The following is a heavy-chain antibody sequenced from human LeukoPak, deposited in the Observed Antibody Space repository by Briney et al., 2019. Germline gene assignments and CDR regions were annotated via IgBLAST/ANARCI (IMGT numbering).Heavy chain of an antibody. D-gene: IGHD2-15*01. J-gene: IGHJ6*02. CDR2: ISSSGSTI. Sequence: PGGSLRLSCAASGFTFSSYEMNWVRQAPGKGLEWVSYISSSGSTIYYADSVKGRFTISRDNAKNSLYLQMNSLRAEDTAVYYCARDNGDCGGGSCYFLLRGMDVWGQGTTVTVSS. V-gene: IGHV3-48*03. CDR3: ARDNGDCGGGSCYFLLRGMDV. CDR1: GFTFSSYE.